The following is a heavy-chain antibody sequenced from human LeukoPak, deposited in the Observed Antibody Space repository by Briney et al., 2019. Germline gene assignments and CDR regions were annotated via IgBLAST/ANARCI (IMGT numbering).Heavy chain of an antibody. J-gene: IGHJ4*02. D-gene: IGHD3-22*01. CDR1: GFTFSSYS. CDR3: ARDGYYDSSGYLIGADFYFDF. Sequence: GGSLRLSCAASGFTFSSYSMNWVRRAPGKGLEWVSSISSSSYTYYADSVKGRFTISRDNAKNSLYLQMNSLRAEDTAVYYCARDGYYDSSGYLIGADFYFDFWGQGTLVTVSS. V-gene: IGHV3-21*01. CDR2: ISSSSYT.